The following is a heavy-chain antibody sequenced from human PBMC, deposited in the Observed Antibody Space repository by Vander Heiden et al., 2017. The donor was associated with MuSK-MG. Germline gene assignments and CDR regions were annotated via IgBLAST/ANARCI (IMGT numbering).Heavy chain of an antibody. CDR3: ATDRTSRYSGSYSLDY. CDR2: FDPEDGET. D-gene: IGHD1-26*01. Sequence: QVQLVQSGAEVKKPGASVKVSCKVSGYTLTELSMHWVRQAPGKGLEWMGGFDPEDGETIYAQKVQGRVTMTEDTSTDTAYMELSSLRSEETAVYYCATDRTSRYSGSYSLDYWGQGTLVTVSS. V-gene: IGHV1-24*01. CDR1: GYTLTELS. J-gene: IGHJ4*02.